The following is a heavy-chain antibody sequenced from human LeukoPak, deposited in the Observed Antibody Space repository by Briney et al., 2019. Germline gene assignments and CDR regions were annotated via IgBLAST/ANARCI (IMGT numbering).Heavy chain of an antibody. J-gene: IGHJ4*02. Sequence: GGSLRLSCAASGLTFSKSWMNWVRQAPGKGLEWIAIIKSGGSETIYVYSVKGRFTISRDNAKNSLHLQMSSLKVEDTAVYYCASGTGWLIESWGQGTQVIVSS. CDR1: GLTFSKSW. CDR2: IKSGGSET. CDR3: ASGTGWLIES. V-gene: IGHV3-7*01. D-gene: IGHD6-19*01.